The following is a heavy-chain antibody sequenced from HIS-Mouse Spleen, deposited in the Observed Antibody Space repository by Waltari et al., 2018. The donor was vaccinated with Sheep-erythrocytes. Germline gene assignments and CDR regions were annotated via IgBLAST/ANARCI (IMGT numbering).Heavy chain of an antibody. CDR1: GFTSRNAW. CDR2: NKSKTAGGTT. V-gene: IGHV3-15*01. CDR3: TAGPDAFDI. Sequence: EVQLVESGGGLVKPGGCRRRSCGGLGFTSRNAWVSWVRQAPGKGLEWVGRNKSKTAGGTTDYAAPVKGRFTISRDDSKNTLYLQMNSLKTEDTAVYYCTAGPDAFDIWGQGTMVTVSS. J-gene: IGHJ3*02.